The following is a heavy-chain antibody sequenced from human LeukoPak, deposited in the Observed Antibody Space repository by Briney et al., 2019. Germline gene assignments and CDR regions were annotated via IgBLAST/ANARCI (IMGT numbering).Heavy chain of an antibody. CDR2: INHSGST. Sequence: SETLSLTRAVYGGSFSGYYWSWIRQPPGKGLEWIGEINHSGSTNYNPSLKSRVTISVDTSKNQFSLKLSSVTAADTAVYYCARAAAGLPDYWGQGTLVTVSS. V-gene: IGHV4-34*01. J-gene: IGHJ4*02. CDR1: GGSFSGYY. D-gene: IGHD6-13*01. CDR3: ARAAAGLPDY.